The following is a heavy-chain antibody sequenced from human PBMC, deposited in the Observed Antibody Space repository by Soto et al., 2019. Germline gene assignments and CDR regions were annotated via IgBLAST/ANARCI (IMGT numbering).Heavy chain of an antibody. CDR2: IIPIFGTA. CDR3: ARDLGYCSSTSCDMGWNYFDY. D-gene: IGHD2-2*03. J-gene: IGHJ4*02. Sequence: QVQLVQSGAEVKKPGSSVKVSCKASGGTFSSYAISWVRQAPGQGLEWMGGIIPIFGTANYAQKFQGRVTITADESTSTAYMELSSQRSEDTAVYYCARDLGYCSSTSCDMGWNYFDYWGQGTLVTVSS. CDR1: GGTFSSYA. V-gene: IGHV1-69*01.